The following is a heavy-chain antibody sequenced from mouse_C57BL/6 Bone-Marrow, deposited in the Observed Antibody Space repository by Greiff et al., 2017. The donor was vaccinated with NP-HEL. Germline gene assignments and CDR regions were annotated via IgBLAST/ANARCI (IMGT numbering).Heavy chain of an antibody. CDR3: ARVYDGSSLYAMDY. D-gene: IGHD1-1*01. J-gene: IGHJ4*01. CDR1: GYTFNSYW. Sequence: QVQLKQPGAELVKPGASVKLSCKASGYTFNSYWMHWVKQRPGQGLEWIGMIHPNSGSTNYNEKFKSKATLTVDKSSSTAYMQLSSLTSEDSAVYYCARVYDGSSLYAMDYWGQGTSVTVSS. CDR2: IHPNSGST. V-gene: IGHV1-64*01.